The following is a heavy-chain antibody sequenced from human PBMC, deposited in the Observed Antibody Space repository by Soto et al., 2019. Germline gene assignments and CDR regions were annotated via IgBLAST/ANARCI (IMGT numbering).Heavy chain of an antibody. CDR1: GYTFTSYD. CDR2: MNPNSGNT. Sequence: QVQLVQSGAEVKKPGASVRVSCKASGYTFTSYDINWVRQATGQGLEWMGWMNPNSGNTGYAQKFQGRVNMTRNTSISTAYMELSSLRSADTAVYYCAGWQQWLVPGRASVGGMDVWGQGTTVTVSS. J-gene: IGHJ6*02. D-gene: IGHD6-19*01. CDR3: AGWQQWLVPGRASVGGMDV. V-gene: IGHV1-8*01.